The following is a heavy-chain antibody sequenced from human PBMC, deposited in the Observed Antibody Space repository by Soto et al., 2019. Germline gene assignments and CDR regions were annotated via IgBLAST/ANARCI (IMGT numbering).Heavy chain of an antibody. Sequence: GGSLRLSCAASGFTFSSYAMHWVRQAPGKGLEWVAVISYDGSNKYYADSVKGRFTISRDNSKNTLYLQMNSLRAEDTAVYYCARVLRRVAAAVPDRYYYYGMDVWGQGTTVTVSS. CDR2: ISYDGSNK. CDR3: ARVLRRVAAAVPDRYYYYGMDV. CDR1: GFTFSSYA. J-gene: IGHJ6*02. D-gene: IGHD6-13*01. V-gene: IGHV3-30-3*01.